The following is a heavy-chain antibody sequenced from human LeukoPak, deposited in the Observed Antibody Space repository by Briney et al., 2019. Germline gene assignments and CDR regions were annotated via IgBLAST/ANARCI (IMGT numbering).Heavy chain of an antibody. CDR1: GGSINSHY. V-gene: IGHV4-59*11. CDR3: ATRPAGSTWYGVFDY. J-gene: IGHJ4*02. Sequence: PSETLSLTCSVSGGSINSHYWSWIRHPPGKGLEWIGYVFTGGNTNYNPSLKSRVTMSVDTSRDQFSLRLSSVTAADTAIYYCATRPAGSTWYGVFDYWSQGTLVTVSS. D-gene: IGHD6-13*01. CDR2: VFTGGNT.